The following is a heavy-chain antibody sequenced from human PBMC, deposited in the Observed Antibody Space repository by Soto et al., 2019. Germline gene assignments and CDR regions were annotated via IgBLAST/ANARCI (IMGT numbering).Heavy chain of an antibody. J-gene: IGHJ6*02. V-gene: IGHV4-59*01. CDR1: GGSISSYY. D-gene: IGHD2-21*01. CDR2: IFSSGNT. Sequence: QVQLQESGPGLVKPSETLSLTCTVSGGSISSYYWSWIRQPPGKGLEWIGYIFSSGNTNYNPSLKSRVTISVDTSKNQFSLKLSSVTAEDTAVYYCARCGGGLGYYYYGMDVWGQGTTVTVSS. CDR3: ARCGGGLGYYYYGMDV.